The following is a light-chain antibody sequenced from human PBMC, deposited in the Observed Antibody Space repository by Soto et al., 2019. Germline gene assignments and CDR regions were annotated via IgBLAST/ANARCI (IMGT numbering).Light chain of an antibody. CDR2: ATY. Sequence: QLTQSPSSLSASVGDRVTITCRASQDISTYLAWYQQKPGKAPTLLIYATYTLQSGVPSRFSGGGFGTDFTLTINSLQAEDVAVYYCQQYYSIPFTFGQGTKLEI. CDR3: QQYYSIPFT. J-gene: IGKJ2*01. V-gene: IGKV1-9*01. CDR1: QDISTY.